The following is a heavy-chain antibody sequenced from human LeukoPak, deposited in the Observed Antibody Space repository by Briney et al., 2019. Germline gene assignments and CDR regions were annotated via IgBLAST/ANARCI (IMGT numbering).Heavy chain of an antibody. CDR1: GGSISSSSYY. J-gene: IGHJ4*02. D-gene: IGHD3-3*01. V-gene: IGHV4-39*07. Sequence: SETLSLTCTVSGGSISSSSYYWGWIRQPPGKGLEWIGSIYYSGSTYYSPSRKSRVTISVDTSKNQFSLKLSSVTAADTAVYYCARKFFGSVFFDYGGQGTLVTVSS. CDR3: ARKFFGSVFFDY. CDR2: IYYSGST.